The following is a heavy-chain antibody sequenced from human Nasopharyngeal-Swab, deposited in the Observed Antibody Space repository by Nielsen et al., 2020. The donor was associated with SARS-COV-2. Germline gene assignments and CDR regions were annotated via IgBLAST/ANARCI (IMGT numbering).Heavy chain of an antibody. V-gene: IGHV1-58*01. J-gene: IGHJ4*02. CDR3: AADRNSGTYPSYSFDN. Sequence: SVKVSCKASGFTFTGPAVEWVRQARGRRLEWIGWIVFGSGNTHYAQKFQERVTITRDMSTNTAYMEVRSLRSEDTAAYYCAADRNSGTYPSYSFDNWGQGTLVTVSS. CDR2: IVFGSGNT. CDR1: GFTFTGPA. D-gene: IGHD1-26*01.